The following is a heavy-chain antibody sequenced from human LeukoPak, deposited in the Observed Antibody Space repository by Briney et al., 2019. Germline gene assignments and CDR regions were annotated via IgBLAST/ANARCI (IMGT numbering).Heavy chain of an antibody. V-gene: IGHV3-33*01. D-gene: IGHD3-10*01. J-gene: IGHJ4*02. CDR1: GFTFSNYG. CDR3: AGNYGPYYFDY. CDR2: IWYDGSNK. Sequence: GGSLRLSCAASGFTFSNYGMHWVRQAPGKGLEWVAVIWYDGSNKYYADAVKGRFTISRDNSKNTLYLQMNSLRAEDTAVYYCAGNYGPYYFDYWGQGTLVTVSS.